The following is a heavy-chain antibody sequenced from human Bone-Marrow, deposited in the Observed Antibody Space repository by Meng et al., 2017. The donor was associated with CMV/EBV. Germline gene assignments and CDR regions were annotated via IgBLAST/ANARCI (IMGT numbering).Heavy chain of an antibody. CDR2: ISGSGGST. CDR3: AKDGGSGHSLPDP. CDR1: GFTFSSYA. J-gene: IGHJ5*02. Sequence: LSLTCAASGFTFSSYAMSWVRQAPGKGLEWVSAISGSGGSTYYADSVKGRFTSSRDNSNNTLYLLMNSLRAEDTAVYYCAKDGGSGHSLPDPLGQGTLVTVSS. V-gene: IGHV3-23*01. D-gene: IGHD3-10*01.